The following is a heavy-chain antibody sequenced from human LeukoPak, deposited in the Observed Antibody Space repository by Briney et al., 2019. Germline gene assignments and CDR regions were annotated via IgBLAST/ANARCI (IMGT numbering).Heavy chain of an antibody. J-gene: IGHJ4*02. D-gene: IGHD3-22*01. Sequence: SETLSLTCTVSGGSISSYYWSWIRQPPGKGLEWIGYIYYSGSTNYNPSLKSRVTISVDTSKNQFSLKLSSVTAADTAVYYCARHTYYYDSSGYRAVLFDYWAQGTLVTVSS. CDR1: GGSISSYY. V-gene: IGHV4-59*08. CDR2: IYYSGST. CDR3: ARHTYYYDSSGYRAVLFDY.